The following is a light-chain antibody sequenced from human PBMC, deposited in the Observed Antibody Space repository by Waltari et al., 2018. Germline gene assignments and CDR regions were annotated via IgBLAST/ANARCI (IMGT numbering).Light chain of an antibody. Sequence: QTVVPQEPSLTVSPGGTVTLTCASNTGAVTGGFYPNWFQQKPGQAPRALIYSTNMRHSWTPARLSGSLLGGKAALTLSGVQPEDEAEYYCLLYFGGARGVFGGGTKLTVL. J-gene: IGLJ3*02. V-gene: IGLV7-43*01. CDR2: STN. CDR1: TGAVTGGFY. CDR3: LLYFGGARGV.